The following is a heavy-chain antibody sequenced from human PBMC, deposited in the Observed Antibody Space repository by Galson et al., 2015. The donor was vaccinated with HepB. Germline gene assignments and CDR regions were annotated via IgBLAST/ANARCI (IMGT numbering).Heavy chain of an antibody. Sequence: QSGAEVKKPGESLRISCKGSGFSFSSYWIVWVRQMPGKGLEWMGIIYPGDSDTRYSPSFQGQVTISADKSITTAYLQWSSLKASDSAIYYCARRAGGTSDWYGYGGDAFDIWGQGTMVTVSS. J-gene: IGHJ3*02. CDR1: GFSFSSYW. CDR3: ARRAGGTSDWYGYGGDAFDI. V-gene: IGHV5-51*01. D-gene: IGHD4-23*01. CDR2: IYPGDSDT.